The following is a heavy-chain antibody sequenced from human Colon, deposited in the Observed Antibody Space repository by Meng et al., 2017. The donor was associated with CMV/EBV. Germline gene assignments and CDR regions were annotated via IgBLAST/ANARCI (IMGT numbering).Heavy chain of an antibody. V-gene: IGHV4-34*01. D-gene: IGHD3-3*01. J-gene: IGHJ5*02. CDR2: INHSGST. CDR3: ARRNYDFWSGYPNWFDP. CDR1: GGSFSGYY. Sequence: SETLSLTCAVYGGSFSGYYWSWIRQPPGKGLEWIGEINHSGSTNYNPSLKSRVTISVDTSKNQFSLKLSSVTAADTAVYYCARRNYDFWSGYPNWFDPWGQGTLVTVS.